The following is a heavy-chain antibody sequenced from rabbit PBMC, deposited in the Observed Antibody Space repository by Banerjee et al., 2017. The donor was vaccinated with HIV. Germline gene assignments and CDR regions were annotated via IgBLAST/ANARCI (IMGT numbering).Heavy chain of an antibody. V-gene: IGHV1S45*01. CDR1: GFSFSSSYW. J-gene: IGHJ4*01. D-gene: IGHD6-1*01. CDR3: ARGDRYAGYTDYGYASL. CDR2: IDAGSSGST. Sequence: EESGGDLVKPEGSLTLTCTASGFSFSSSYWICWVRQAPGKGLEWIACIDAGSSGSTYYASWAKGRFTISKTSSTTMTLQMTSLTAADTATYFCARGDRYAGYTDYGYASLWGPGT.